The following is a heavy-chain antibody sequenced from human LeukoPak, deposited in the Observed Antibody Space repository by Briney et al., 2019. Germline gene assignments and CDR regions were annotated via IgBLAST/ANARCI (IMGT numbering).Heavy chain of an antibody. CDR1: GLILSSHA. CDR2: IRYDGTTK. J-gene: IGHJ4*02. D-gene: IGHD6-19*01. CDR3: AKDTQWLVN. V-gene: IGHV3-30*02. Sequence: GGSLRLSCAASGLILSSHAFDWVRQAPGKGLEWVALIRYDGTTKFYADSVKGRFTISRDNSKNTVYLQMNRLTPEDTGVYYCAKDTQWLVNWGQGTLVTVSS.